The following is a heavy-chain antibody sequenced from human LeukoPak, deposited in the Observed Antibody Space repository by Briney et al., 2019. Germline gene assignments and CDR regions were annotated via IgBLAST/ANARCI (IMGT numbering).Heavy chain of an antibody. CDR2: IKQDGSEK. J-gene: IGHJ4*02. D-gene: IGHD3-10*01. V-gene: IGHV3-7*03. Sequence: PGGSLRLSCAASGFTFSSYWMSWVRQAPGKGLEWVANIKQDGSEKYYADSVKGRFTISRDNSKNTLYLQMNSLRAEDTAVYYCAKDRISEWFGEFFYYWGQGTLVTVSS. CDR1: GFTFSSYW. CDR3: AKDRISEWFGEFFYY.